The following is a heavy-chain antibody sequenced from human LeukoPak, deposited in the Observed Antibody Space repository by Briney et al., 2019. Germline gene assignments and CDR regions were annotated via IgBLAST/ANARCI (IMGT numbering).Heavy chain of an antibody. CDR3: ARHSSGSSGHYYPYFDY. J-gene: IGHJ4*02. D-gene: IGHD3-22*01. CDR2: IYTSGST. CDR1: GGSISSYY. Sequence: SETLSLTCTVSGGSISSYYWSWIRQPPGKGLEWIGYIYTSGSTNYNPSLKSRVTISVDTSKNQFSLKLSSVTAADTAVYYCARHSSGSSGHYYPYFDYWGQGTLVTVSS. V-gene: IGHV4-4*09.